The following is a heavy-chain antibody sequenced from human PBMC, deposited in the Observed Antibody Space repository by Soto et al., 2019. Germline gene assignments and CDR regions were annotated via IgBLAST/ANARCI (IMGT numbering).Heavy chain of an antibody. J-gene: IGHJ3*02. CDR3: AKYGSGSYGAYAFDM. V-gene: IGHV3-7*01. Sequence: EVQLVESGGGLVQPGGSLRLSCAASGFTFDNYWMSWVRQAPGKGLEWVANINQGGRDKNYVDSVKGRFSISRDNAEKSHHLQMNSLRADDTAVYYCAKYGSGSYGAYAFDMWGQGTMVTVSS. CDR2: INQGGRDK. CDR1: GFTFDNYW. D-gene: IGHD3-10*01.